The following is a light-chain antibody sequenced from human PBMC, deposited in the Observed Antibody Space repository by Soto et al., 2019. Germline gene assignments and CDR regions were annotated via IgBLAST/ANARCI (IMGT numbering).Light chain of an antibody. CDR3: AAWDESLSGLV. V-gene: IGLV1-47*02. CDR2: SNS. J-gene: IGLJ2*01. Sequence: QSVLTQPPSASGTPGQRVTISCSGSSSNIGSNSVYWYQQLPGTAPKLLIYSNSQRPSGVPDRFSGSKSGTSASLAISGLRSEDEADYYCAAWDESLSGLVFGGGTKLPVL. CDR1: SSNIGSNS.